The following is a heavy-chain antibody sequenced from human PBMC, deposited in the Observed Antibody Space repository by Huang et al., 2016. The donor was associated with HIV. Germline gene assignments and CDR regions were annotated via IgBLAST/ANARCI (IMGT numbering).Heavy chain of an antibody. Sequence: QLQLQESGPGLVKPSETLSLTCTVSGGSISSSRYSGAWIRQPPGKGLECIGSIYYSGSTYYNPSLKSRVTISVDTSKNQFSLKLSSVTAADTAVYYCARLSIGATFGFDIWGQGTMVTVSS. J-gene: IGHJ3*02. V-gene: IGHV4-39*01. D-gene: IGHD3-10*01. CDR2: IYYSGST. CDR1: GGSISSSRYS. CDR3: ARLSIGATFGFDI.